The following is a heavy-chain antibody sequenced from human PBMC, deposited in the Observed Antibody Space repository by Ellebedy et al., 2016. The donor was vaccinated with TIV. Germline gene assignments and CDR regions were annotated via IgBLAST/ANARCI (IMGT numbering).Heavy chain of an antibody. CDR1: GFAFSSYA. D-gene: IGHD5/OR15-5a*01. CDR3: AKGGSKSVYSFDL. Sequence: GESLKISCAASGFAFSSYAMSWVRQAPGKGMEWVSAISDNGVITTYADSVKGRFNISRDNSKNTLYLPMNSLRAEDTAVYYCAKGGSKSVYSFDLWGRGTLVTVSS. J-gene: IGHJ2*01. CDR2: ISDNGVIT. V-gene: IGHV3-23*01.